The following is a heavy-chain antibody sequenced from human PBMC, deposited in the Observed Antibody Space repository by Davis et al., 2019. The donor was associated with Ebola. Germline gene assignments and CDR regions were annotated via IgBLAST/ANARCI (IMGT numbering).Heavy chain of an antibody. CDR2: TYYKSKWYN. D-gene: IGHD3/OR15-3a*01. CDR3: ARGWLRTGFDS. J-gene: IGHJ4*02. CDR1: GDSVSSAG. V-gene: IGHV6-1*01. Sequence: PSETLSLTCAISGDSVSSAGWNWIRQSPSRGLEWLGRTYYKSKWYNDYAESVRGRITINPDTSKNQVSLHLNSVTPDDTAVYYCARGWLRTGFDSWGQGTLVTVAS.